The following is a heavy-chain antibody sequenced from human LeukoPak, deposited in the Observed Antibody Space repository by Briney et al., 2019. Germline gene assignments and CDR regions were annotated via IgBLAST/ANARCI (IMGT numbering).Heavy chain of an antibody. V-gene: IGHV3-23*01. CDR1: GFTFSTYV. CDR2: ISGSGDNI. D-gene: IGHD3-10*01. Sequence: GGSLRLSCAASGFTFSTYVMSWVRQAPEKGLEWVSVISGSGDNIYYADSVKGRFTISRDNSKNTLYLQMNSLRAEDTAVYYCARDRYYGSGSYYEDWGQGTLVTVSS. CDR3: ARDRYYGSGSYYED. J-gene: IGHJ4*02.